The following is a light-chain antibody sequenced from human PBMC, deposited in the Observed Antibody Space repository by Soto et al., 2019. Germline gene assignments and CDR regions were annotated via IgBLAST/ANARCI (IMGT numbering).Light chain of an antibody. CDR3: QQYGSSPRT. V-gene: IGKV3-20*01. CDR1: QSVRSNH. J-gene: IGKJ2*01. CDR2: DAS. Sequence: EIVLTQSPGTLSLSPGERATLSCRASQSVRSNHLAWYQQKPGQAPRLLIYDASSRATGILDRFSGSGSGTDFTLTISRLEPEDFAVYYCQQYGSSPRTFGRGTKLEI.